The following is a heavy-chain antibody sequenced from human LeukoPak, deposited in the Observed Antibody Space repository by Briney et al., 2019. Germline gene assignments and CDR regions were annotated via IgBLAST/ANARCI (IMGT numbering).Heavy chain of an antibody. CDR3: AKDYRGYYYDSSGYYTDY. J-gene: IGHJ4*02. D-gene: IGHD3-22*01. CDR1: GFTFSSYG. Sequence: GGSLRLSCAASGFTFSSYGMHWVRQAPGKGLEWVAVISYDGSNKYYADSVKGRFTISRDNSKNTLYLQMNSLRAEDTAVYYCAKDYRGYYYDSSGYYTDYWGREPWSPSPQ. CDR2: ISYDGSNK. V-gene: IGHV3-30*18.